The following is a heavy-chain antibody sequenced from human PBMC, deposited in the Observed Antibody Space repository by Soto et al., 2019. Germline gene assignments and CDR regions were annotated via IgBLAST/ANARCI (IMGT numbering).Heavy chain of an antibody. CDR1: GYTFTSYA. CDR2: INPYNGNT. D-gene: IGHD5-18*01. J-gene: IGHJ4*02. V-gene: IGHV1-18*01. Sequence: QVQLVESGTEVKKPGASVKVSCKASGYTFTSYAISWVRQAPGQGLEWMGWINPYNGNTNYAQKLQGRVTMTTDTSTSTAYMELRSLRSDDTAVYYCARDTAMALPDAWGQGTLVTVSS. CDR3: ARDTAMALPDA.